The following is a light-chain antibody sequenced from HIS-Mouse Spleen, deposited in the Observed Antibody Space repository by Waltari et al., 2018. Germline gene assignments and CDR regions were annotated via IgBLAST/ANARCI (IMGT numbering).Light chain of an antibody. J-gene: IGKJ1*01. CDR2: GAS. CDR1: QSVSSSY. V-gene: IGKV3-20*01. CDR3: QQSYSTPLT. Sequence: EIELTQSPGTLSLSPGERATLTCRASQSVSSSYLAWYQQKPGQAPRLLIYGASSRATGIPDRFSGSGSGTDFTLTISRLEPEDFATYYCQQSYSTPLTFGQGTKVEIK.